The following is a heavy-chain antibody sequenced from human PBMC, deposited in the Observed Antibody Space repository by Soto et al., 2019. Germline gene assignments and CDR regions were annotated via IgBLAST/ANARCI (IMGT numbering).Heavy chain of an antibody. CDR2: IRDRAFSYAT. CDR1: GFVFKDSS. V-gene: IGHV3-73*01. Sequence: EVLLVESGGGLVQPGGSLKLSCAASGFVFKDSSIHWVRQASGKGLEWVGRIRDRAFSYATACAASVKGRFTISRDDSTNTAYLQMNSLKTEDTAIYYCTRLISAAQDYWGQGTLVTVSS. D-gene: IGHD3-10*01. CDR3: TRLISAAQDY. J-gene: IGHJ4*02.